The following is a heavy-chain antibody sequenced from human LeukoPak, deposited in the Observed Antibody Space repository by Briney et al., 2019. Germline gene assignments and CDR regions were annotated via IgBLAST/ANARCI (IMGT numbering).Heavy chain of an antibody. V-gene: IGHV4-39*07. CDR1: GGSISSGDYY. D-gene: IGHD1-26*01. CDR2: INHSGST. J-gene: IGHJ4*02. Sequence: SETLSLTCTVSGGSISSGDYYWSWIRQPPGKGLEWIGEINHSGSTNYNPSLKSRVTISVDTSKNQFSLKLSSVTAADTAVYYCARGPPVGATTGADYWGQGTLVTVSS. CDR3: ARGPPVGATTGADY.